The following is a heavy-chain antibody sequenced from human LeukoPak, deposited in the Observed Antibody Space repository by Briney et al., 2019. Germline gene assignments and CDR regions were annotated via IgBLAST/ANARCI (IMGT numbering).Heavy chain of an antibody. CDR2: ISYDGSNK. CDR3: AKDLVGLGYNGTFDY. D-gene: IGHD3/OR15-3a*01. V-gene: IGHV3-30-3*01. CDR1: GFTFSSYA. Sequence: GGSLRLSCAASGFTFSSYAMHWVRQAPGKGLEWVAVISYDGSNKYYADSVKGRFTISRDNSKNTLYLQMNSLRAEDTAVYYCAKDLVGLGYNGTFDYWGQGTLVTVSS. J-gene: IGHJ4*02.